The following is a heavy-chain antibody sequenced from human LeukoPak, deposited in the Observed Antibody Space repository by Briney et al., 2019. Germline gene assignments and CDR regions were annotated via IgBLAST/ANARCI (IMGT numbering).Heavy chain of an antibody. V-gene: IGHV3-23*01. CDR1: GFTFSSYG. J-gene: IGHJ5*02. CDR3: ARDLGQYYDTSDNWFDP. CDR2: ISGSGGST. Sequence: GGSLRLSCAASGFTFSSYGMSWVRQAPGKGLEWVPAISGSGGSTYYGDSVKGRFTISRDNAKNTLNLQMNSLRAEDTAVYYCARDLGQYYDTSDNWFDPWGQGTLVTVSS. D-gene: IGHD3-22*01.